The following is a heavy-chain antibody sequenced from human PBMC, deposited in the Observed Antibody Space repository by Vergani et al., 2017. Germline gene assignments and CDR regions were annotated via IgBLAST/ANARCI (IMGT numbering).Heavy chain of an antibody. CDR3: SRDLVAFNHAFDI. V-gene: IGHV3-21*01. CDR1: GFTFSSYS. J-gene: IGHJ3*02. Sequence: EVQLVESGGGLVKPGGSLRLSCAASGFTFSSYSMNWVRQAPGKGGEWVSSISSSSSDIYYADSVKGRFTISRDNAKNSLYLQMNSLRAEDTAVYYCSRDLVAFNHAFDIWGQGTMVTVSS. CDR2: ISSSSSDI. D-gene: IGHD5-12*01.